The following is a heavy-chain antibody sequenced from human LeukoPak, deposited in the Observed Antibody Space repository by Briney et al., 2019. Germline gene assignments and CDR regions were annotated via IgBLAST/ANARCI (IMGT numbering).Heavy chain of an antibody. J-gene: IGHJ4*02. V-gene: IGHV4-34*01. D-gene: IGHD1-26*01. Sequence: SETLSLTCAAYGGSFSGYYWSWIRQPPGKGLEWIGEINHSGSTNYNPSLKSRVTISVDTSKNQFSLKLSSGTAADTAVYYCASRSPTTVVGTTIDYWGQGTLVTVSS. CDR1: GGSFSGYY. CDR2: INHSGST. CDR3: ASRSPTTVVGTTIDY.